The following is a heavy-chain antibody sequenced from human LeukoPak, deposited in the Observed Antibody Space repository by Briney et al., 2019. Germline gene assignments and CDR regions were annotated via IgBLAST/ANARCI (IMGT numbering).Heavy chain of an antibody. V-gene: IGHV1-2*02. D-gene: IGHD4-17*01. J-gene: IGHJ5*02. CDR3: ARDLALTTVTTSWFDP. CDR2: INPNSGGT. CDR1: GYTFTGYY. Sequence: GGSLRLSCAASGYTFTGYYMPWVRQAPGQGLEWMGWINPNSGGTNYAQKFQGRVTMTRDTSISTAYMELSRLRSDDTAVYYCARDLALTTVTTSWFDPWGQGTLVTVSS.